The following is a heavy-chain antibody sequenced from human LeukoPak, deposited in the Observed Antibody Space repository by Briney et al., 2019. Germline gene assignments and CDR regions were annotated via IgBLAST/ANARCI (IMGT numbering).Heavy chain of an antibody. V-gene: IGHV3-30*02. CDR2: IRYDGSNK. CDR3: AKDRGSSGWNGLDY. J-gene: IGHJ4*02. D-gene: IGHD6-19*01. CDR1: GFTFSSYG. Sequence: GGSLRLSCAASGFTFSSYGMHWVRQAPGKGLEWVAFIRYDGSNKYYADSVKGRFTISRDNSKNTLYLQMNSLRAEDTAVYYCAKDRGSSGWNGLDYWGQGTLVTVSS.